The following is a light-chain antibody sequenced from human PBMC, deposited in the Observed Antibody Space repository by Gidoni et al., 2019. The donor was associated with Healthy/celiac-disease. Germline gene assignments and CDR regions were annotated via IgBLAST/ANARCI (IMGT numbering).Light chain of an antibody. J-gene: IGLJ2*01. CDR3: SSYTSSSTLV. Sequence: QSALTQPASVSGSPGQSITISCTGTSSDVGGYNYVSWYQQHPGKALKLMIYEVSNRPSGVSNRFSGSKSGTASLTISGLQAEDEADYYCSSYTSSSTLVFGGGTKLTVL. V-gene: IGLV2-14*01. CDR2: EVS. CDR1: SSDVGGYNY.